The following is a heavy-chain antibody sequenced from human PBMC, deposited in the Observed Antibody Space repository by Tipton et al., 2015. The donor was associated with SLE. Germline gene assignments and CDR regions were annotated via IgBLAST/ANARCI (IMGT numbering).Heavy chain of an antibody. CDR3: ARHLSGYYGPSFDY. D-gene: IGHD3-10*01. CDR2: ISPYNGKT. J-gene: IGHJ4*02. CDR1: GYSFINYG. Sequence: QVQLVQSGAEVKKPGASVKVSCKASGYSFINYGISWVRQAPGQGLEWMGWISPYNGKTNYAQNPQGRVTMTTDTSTSTAYMELRSLRSDDTAVYYCARHLSGYYGPSFDYWGQGTLVTVSS. V-gene: IGHV1-18*01.